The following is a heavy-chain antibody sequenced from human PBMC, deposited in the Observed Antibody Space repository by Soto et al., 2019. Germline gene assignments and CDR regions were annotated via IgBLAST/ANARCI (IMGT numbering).Heavy chain of an antibody. CDR1: GFSISSGDYY. CDR3: ARDYYYYGMDV. J-gene: IGHJ6*02. CDR2: IYYSGST. V-gene: IGHV4-30-4*01. Sequence: SETLSLTCPVSGFSISSGDYYWSWIRQPPGKGLEWIGYIYYSGSTYYNPSLKSRVTISVDTSKNQFSLKLSSVTAADTAVYYCARDYYYYGMDVWGQGTTVTVSS.